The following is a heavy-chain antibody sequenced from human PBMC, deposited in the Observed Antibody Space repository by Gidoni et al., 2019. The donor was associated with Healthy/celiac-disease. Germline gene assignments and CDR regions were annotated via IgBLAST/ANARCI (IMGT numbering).Heavy chain of an antibody. J-gene: IGHJ4*02. V-gene: IGHV3-23*04. D-gene: IGHD3-22*01. Sequence: EVQLVESGGGLIQPGGSLRLSCAASGFTFSNYAMSWVRQAPGKGLEWVSVISGSGGSTHYAGSVKGRFTISRDNSKKTLYLQMNSLRAEDTAVYFCAKSHDSSGYYLSPIANWGQGTLVTVSS. CDR2: ISGSGGST. CDR1: GFTFSNYA. CDR3: AKSHDSSGYYLSPIAN.